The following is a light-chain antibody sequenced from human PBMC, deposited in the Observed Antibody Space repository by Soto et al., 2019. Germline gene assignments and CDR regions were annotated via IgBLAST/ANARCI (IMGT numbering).Light chain of an antibody. CDR1: SSDVGGYNY. V-gene: IGLV2-14*01. CDR2: DVS. Sequence: QSALTQPXSVSGSPGQSITISCTGTSSDVGGYNYVSWYQQHPGKAPKLMIYDVSNRPSGVSNRFSGSKSGNXXXXTISGLXAEDEADYYCSSYTSSSTYVFGTGTXXTVL. CDR3: SSYTSSSTYV. J-gene: IGLJ1*01.